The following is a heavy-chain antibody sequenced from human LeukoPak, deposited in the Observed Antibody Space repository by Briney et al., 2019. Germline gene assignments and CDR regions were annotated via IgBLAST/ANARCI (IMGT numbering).Heavy chain of an antibody. V-gene: IGHV5-51*01. CDR3: ARDGDTAMGY. D-gene: IGHD5-18*01. CDR2: IYPGDSDT. Sequence: GESLKISCKGSGYSFTSYWMGWARQMPGKGMEWMGIIYPGDSDTRYSPSFQGQVTISADKSISTAYLQWSSMKASDTAMYYCARDGDTAMGYWGQGTLVTASS. J-gene: IGHJ4*02. CDR1: GYSFTSYW.